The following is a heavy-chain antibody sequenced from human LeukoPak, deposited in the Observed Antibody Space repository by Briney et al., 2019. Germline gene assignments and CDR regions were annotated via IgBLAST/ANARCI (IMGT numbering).Heavy chain of an antibody. CDR2: INHSGST. Sequence: SETLSLTCAVYGGSFSGYYWSWIRQPPGKGLEWIGEINHSGSTNYNPSLKSRVTISVDTSKNQFSLKLSSVTAADTAVYYCSSLTSLGYYFDYRGQGTLVTVSS. J-gene: IGHJ4*02. V-gene: IGHV4-34*01. CDR3: SSLTSLGYYFDY. CDR1: GGSFSGYY. D-gene: IGHD3-16*02.